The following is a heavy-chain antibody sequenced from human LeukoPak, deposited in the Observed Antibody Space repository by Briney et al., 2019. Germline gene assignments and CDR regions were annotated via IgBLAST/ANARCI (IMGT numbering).Heavy chain of an antibody. D-gene: IGHD4-17*01. Sequence: GGSLRLSRAASGFTFRSYAVSWVRQAPGKGLEWVSAISDSGGSTYYADSVKGRFTISRDNSENTLYLQMNSLRAEDTAIYYCAIQITVTKYAFDIWGHGTMVTVSS. J-gene: IGHJ3*02. V-gene: IGHV3-23*01. CDR1: GFTFRSYA. CDR3: AIQITVTKYAFDI. CDR2: ISDSGGST.